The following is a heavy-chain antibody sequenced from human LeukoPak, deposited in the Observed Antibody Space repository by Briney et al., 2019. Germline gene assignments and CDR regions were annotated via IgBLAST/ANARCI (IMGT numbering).Heavy chain of an antibody. D-gene: IGHD2-8*01. J-gene: IGHJ4*02. CDR3: ARDPMANFDY. V-gene: IGHV3-30*04. CDR2: ISSDGKSR. Sequence: GGSLRLSCAASGFTFTTYAFHWVRQAPGTGLEWVAVISSDGKSRIYADSVKGRFTISRDNSKNRLFLQMNSLRTEDTAVYYCARDPMANFDYWGQGALVTVSS. CDR1: GFTFTTYA.